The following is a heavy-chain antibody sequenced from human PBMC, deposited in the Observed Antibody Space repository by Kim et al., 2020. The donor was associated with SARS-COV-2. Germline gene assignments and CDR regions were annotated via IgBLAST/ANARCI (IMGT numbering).Heavy chain of an antibody. CDR2: ISNDGRST. CDR1: GFTFSNYG. CDR3: AKRKRDTGSGYMDV. D-gene: IGHD3-10*01. V-gene: IGHV3-23*01. Sequence: GGSLRLSCAASGFTFSNYGMNWVRQAPGKGLEWVSAISNDGRSTYDTDSVQGRFTVSRDNSKNTLYLQMNNLRADDTAVDYCAKRKRDTGSGYMDVWGQGTAVTVSS. J-gene: IGHJ6*02.